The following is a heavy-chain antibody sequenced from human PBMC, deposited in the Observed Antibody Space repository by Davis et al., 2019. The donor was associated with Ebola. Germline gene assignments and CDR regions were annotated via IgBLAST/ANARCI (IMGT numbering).Heavy chain of an antibody. V-gene: IGHV5-51*01. CDR1: GYSFTSYW. D-gene: IGHD6-13*01. CDR3: ARIAAAGTYYFYGMDV. CDR2: IYPGDSDT. J-gene: IGHJ6*02. Sequence: GESLKISCKGSGYSFTSYWIGWVRQMPGKGLEWMGIIYPGDSDTRYSPSFQGHVTISADKSINTAYLHWSSLKASDTAMYYCARIAAAGTYYFYGMDVWGQGTTVTVSS.